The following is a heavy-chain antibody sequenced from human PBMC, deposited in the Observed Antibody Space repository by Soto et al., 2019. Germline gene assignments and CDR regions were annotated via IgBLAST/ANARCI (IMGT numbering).Heavy chain of an antibody. CDR2: IYYSGST. CDR1: GGSISSYY. Sequence: QVQLQESGPGLVKPSETLSLTCTVSGGSISSYYWSWIRQPPGKGLEWIGYIYYSGSTNYNPSLNSRVTISVDTSKNQFSLKLSSVTAADTAVYYCARVDDILTGYYDAFDIWGQGTMVTVSS. V-gene: IGHV4-59*01. J-gene: IGHJ3*02. CDR3: ARVDDILTGYYDAFDI. D-gene: IGHD3-9*01.